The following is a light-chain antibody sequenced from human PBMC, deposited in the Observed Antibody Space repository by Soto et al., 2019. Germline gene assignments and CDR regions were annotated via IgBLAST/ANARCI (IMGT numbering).Light chain of an antibody. Sequence: SYELTQSPSVSVAPGQTARIHCGEDNIGTKSVHWYQQKPGQAPVLLVYDDNDRPSGTPERFSGSNSGNTATLAISRVEAGDEADYYCQVWDSSSDLVVFGGGTKVTVL. CDR2: DDN. CDR1: NIGTKS. J-gene: IGLJ2*01. CDR3: QVWDSSSDLVV. V-gene: IGLV3-21*02.